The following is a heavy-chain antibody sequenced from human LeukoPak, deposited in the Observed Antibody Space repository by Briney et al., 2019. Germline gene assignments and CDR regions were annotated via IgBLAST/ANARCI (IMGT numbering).Heavy chain of an antibody. CDR2: IYSSGST. J-gene: IGHJ4*02. D-gene: IGHD6-13*01. CDR1: GGSISGYY. CDR3: ARTVSSTWPFDY. V-gene: IGHV4-4*07. Sequence: SETLSLTCTVSGGSISGYYWSWIRQPAGKGLEWIGRIYSSGSTNYNPYLKSRVTMPVDTSKNHFSLKLSSVTAADTAVYYCARTVSSTWPFDYWGQGTLVTVSS.